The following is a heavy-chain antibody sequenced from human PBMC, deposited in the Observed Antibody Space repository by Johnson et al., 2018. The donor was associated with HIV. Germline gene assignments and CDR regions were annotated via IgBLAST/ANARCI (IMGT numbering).Heavy chain of an antibody. D-gene: IGHD4-17*01. V-gene: IGHV3-66*01. Sequence: MQLVESGGGLVQPGGSLRLSCAASGFAVSSNYMSWVRQAPGKGLEWVSVIYSGGSTYYADSVQGRFTISRDNSKNTLYLQMNRLRAEDTAVYYCARMTTTVSHHDGFDIWGQGTMVTVSS. CDR2: IYSGGST. CDR3: ARMTTTVSHHDGFDI. CDR1: GFAVSSNY. J-gene: IGHJ3*02.